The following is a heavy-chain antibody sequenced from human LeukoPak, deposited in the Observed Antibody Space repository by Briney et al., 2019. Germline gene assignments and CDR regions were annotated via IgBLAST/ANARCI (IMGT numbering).Heavy chain of an antibody. D-gene: IGHD6-13*01. CDR3: ARCKAYSSIVYYYYYMDV. CDR2: FDPEDGET. Sequence: ASVKVSRKVSGYTLTELSMHWVRQAPGKGLEWMGGFDPEDGETHYAQKFQGRVTMPEDTSTDTAYMEPSGLRSEDTAVYYCARCKAYSSIVYYYYYMDVWGKGTTVTVSS. J-gene: IGHJ6*03. CDR1: GYTLTELS. V-gene: IGHV1-24*01.